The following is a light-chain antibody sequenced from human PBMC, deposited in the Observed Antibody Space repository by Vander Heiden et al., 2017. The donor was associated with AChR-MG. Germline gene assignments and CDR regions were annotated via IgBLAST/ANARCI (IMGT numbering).Light chain of an antibody. Sequence: DIVMTQSPLSLPVTPGEPASISCMARQSLLDSNVYNNLDWYLKKPGQSLRLLIYLGSNRAAGVHDRFSGSGSGTDFTLKISRVEAEDVGVYYFMQAVQRGTFGRGAKVGIK. V-gene: IGKV2-28*01. CDR1: QSLLDSNVYNN. J-gene: IGKJ3*01. CDR3: MQAVQRGT. CDR2: LGS.